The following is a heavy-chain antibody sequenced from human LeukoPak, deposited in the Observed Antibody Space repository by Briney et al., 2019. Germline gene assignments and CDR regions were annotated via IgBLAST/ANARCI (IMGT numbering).Heavy chain of an antibody. CDR1: GFTFSDYY. CDR2: IGGSGRKI. V-gene: IGHV3-11*01. Sequence: PGGSLKLSCAASGFTFSDYYINWIRQAPGKGLEWLAYIGGSGRKIDYADSVKGRFTISRDNAQNLLYLHMNSLRAEDSAIYYCARDLNVGMGVWGRGTTVTVSS. CDR3: ARDLNVGMGV. J-gene: IGHJ6*02.